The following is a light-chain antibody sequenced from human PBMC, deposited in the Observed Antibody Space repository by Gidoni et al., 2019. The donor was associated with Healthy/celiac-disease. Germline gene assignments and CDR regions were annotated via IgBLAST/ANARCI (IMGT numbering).Light chain of an antibody. V-gene: IGKV1-39*01. Sequence: DIQMNQSPSSLSASVGDRVTITCRASQSISSYLNWDQQKPGKAPKLLIYAASSLQSGVPSRFSGSGSGTDFTLTISSLQPEDFATYYCQQSYSTPRTFGQGTKVEIK. CDR3: QQSYSTPRT. CDR2: AAS. J-gene: IGKJ1*01. CDR1: QSISSY.